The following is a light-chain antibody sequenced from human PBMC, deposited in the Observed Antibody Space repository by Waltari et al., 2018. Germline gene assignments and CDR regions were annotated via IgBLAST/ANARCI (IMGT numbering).Light chain of an antibody. J-gene: IGLJ1*01. V-gene: IGLV2-23*02. Sequence: SALTQPASVSGSPGQSITISCTETSRDVGGDNYVSWYHQQAGKPPKLMIYDVSKRPSGVSNRFSGSKSGNTASLTISGLQAEDEAYYYCCSYAGSSTYVFGTGTKVTVL. CDR3: CSYAGSSTYV. CDR2: DVS. CDR1: SRDVGGDNY.